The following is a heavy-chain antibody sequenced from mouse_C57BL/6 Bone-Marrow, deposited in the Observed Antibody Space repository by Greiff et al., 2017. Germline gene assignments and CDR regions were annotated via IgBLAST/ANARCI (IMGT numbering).Heavy chain of an antibody. J-gene: IGHJ1*03. CDR3: ATLRRDWYFDV. Sequence: VQLQESGAELARPGASVKLSCKASGYTFTRYGISWVKQRTGQGLEWIGEIYPRSGNTYYNEKFKGKATLTADKSSSTAYMELRSLTSEDSAVYFCATLRRDWYFDVWGTGTMVTVAS. CDR2: IYPRSGNT. D-gene: IGHD1-2*01. CDR1: GYTFTRYG. V-gene: IGHV1-81*01.